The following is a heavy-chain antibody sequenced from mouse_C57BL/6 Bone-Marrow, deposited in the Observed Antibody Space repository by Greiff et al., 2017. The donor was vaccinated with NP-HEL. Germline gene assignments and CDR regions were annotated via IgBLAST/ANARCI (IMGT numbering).Heavy chain of an antibody. D-gene: IGHD2-2*01. V-gene: IGHV1-59*01. Sequence: QVQLQQPGAELVRPGTSVKLSCKASGYTFTSYWMHWVKQRPGQGLEWIGVIDPSDSYTNYNQKFKGKATLTVDTSSSTAYMQLSSLTSEDSAVYYCASKGLWLRRAMDYWGQGTSVTVSS. CDR3: ASKGLWLRRAMDY. CDR1: GYTFTSYW. CDR2: IDPSDSYT. J-gene: IGHJ4*01.